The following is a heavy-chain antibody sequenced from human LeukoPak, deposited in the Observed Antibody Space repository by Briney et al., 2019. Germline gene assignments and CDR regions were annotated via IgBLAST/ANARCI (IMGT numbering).Heavy chain of an antibody. CDR3: ARHLTYYDILTGYLAHAFDI. CDR2: IYYSGST. J-gene: IGHJ3*02. D-gene: IGHD3-9*01. CDR1: GGSISSYY. V-gene: IGHV4-59*08. Sequence: PSETLSLTCTVSGGSISSYYWSWIRQPPGKGLEWIGYIYYSGSTNYNPSLKSRVTISVDTSKNQFSLKLSSVTAADTAVYYCARHLTYYDILTGYLAHAFDIRGQGTMVTVSS.